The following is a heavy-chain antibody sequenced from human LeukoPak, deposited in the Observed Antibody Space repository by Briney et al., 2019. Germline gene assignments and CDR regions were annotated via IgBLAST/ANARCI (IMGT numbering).Heavy chain of an antibody. D-gene: IGHD3-10*01. V-gene: IGHV3-48*03. CDR3: ARPGSPRGGVRGGNWFDP. Sequence: PGGSLRLSCAASGVTLSSYEMNWVRQAPGKVRECVSYISSICRTIYYADSVKGRFTISRDNAKNSLYLQMNSLRDEDTAVYYCARPGSPRGGVRGGNWFDPWGQGTLVTVSS. CDR1: GVTLSSYE. CDR2: ISSICRTI. J-gene: IGHJ5*02.